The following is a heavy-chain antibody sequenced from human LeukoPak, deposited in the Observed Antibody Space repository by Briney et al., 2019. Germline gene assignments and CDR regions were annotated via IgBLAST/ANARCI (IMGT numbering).Heavy chain of an antibody. D-gene: IGHD3-16*01. V-gene: IGHV4-38-2*02. Sequence: SETLSLTCTVSGYSISSGYYWGWIRQPPGKGLEWIGSIYHSGSTYYNPSLKSRVTISVDTSKNQFSLKLNSVTAADTAVYYCARDWTTFLIAFDIWGQGTMVTVSS. J-gene: IGHJ3*02. CDR3: ARDWTTFLIAFDI. CDR2: IYHSGST. CDR1: GYSISSGYY.